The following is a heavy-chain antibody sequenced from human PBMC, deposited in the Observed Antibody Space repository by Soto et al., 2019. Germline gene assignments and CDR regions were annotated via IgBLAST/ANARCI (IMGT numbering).Heavy chain of an antibody. Sequence: RLSCAASGFTFSSYAMHWVRQAPGKGLEWVAVISYDGSNKYYADSVKGRFTISRDNSKNTLYLQMNSLRAEDTAVYYCARDEWGVGVPADLLDYYYYGMDVWGQGTTVTVSS. CDR1: GFTFSSYA. CDR2: ISYDGSNK. J-gene: IGHJ6*02. CDR3: ARDEWGVGVPADLLDYYYYGMDV. V-gene: IGHV3-30-3*01. D-gene: IGHD2-2*01.